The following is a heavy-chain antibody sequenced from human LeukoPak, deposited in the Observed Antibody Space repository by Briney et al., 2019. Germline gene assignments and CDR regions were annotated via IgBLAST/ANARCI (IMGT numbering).Heavy chain of an antibody. J-gene: IGHJ4*02. D-gene: IGHD3/OR15-3a*01. V-gene: IGHV3-11*01. CDR3: ARRRDFIDY. Sequence: GGSLRLSCAASRFTLSDYYMSWIRQAPGKGLEWVSYSSSSGSTIYYADSVKGRFAISRDNAKNSLYLQMNSLRAEDTAVYYCARRRDFIDYWGQGTLVTVSS. CDR2: SSSSGSTI. CDR1: RFTLSDYY.